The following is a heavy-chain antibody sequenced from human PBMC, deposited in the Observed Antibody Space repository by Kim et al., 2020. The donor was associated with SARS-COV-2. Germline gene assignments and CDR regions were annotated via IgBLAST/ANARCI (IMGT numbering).Heavy chain of an antibody. J-gene: IGHJ4*02. CDR2: ISVSGSNL. CDR1: GFTLSSYA. D-gene: IGHD3-10*01. V-gene: IGHV3-23*01. CDR3: AKFRFGARGDYDC. Sequence: GGSLRLSCGASGFTLSSYAMSWVRQAPGKGLEWVSTISVSGSNLYHADSVKGRFTVSRDTSKRTLYLQMNSLRAEDTAVYYCAKFRFGARGDYDCWGQGTLVTVS.